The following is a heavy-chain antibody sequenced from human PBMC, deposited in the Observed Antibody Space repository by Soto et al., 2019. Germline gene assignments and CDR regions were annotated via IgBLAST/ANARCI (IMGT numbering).Heavy chain of an antibody. Sequence: QVQLVESGGGVVQPGRSLRLTCAASGFIFSGSGMHWVRQAPGKGLEWVALVSNDGIRKYYGDSVKGRFTISRDNAENTLYLQMNSLRAKDTAVYYCARWVGGSMYDNSGKYDSWGQGTLVTVSS. CDR3: ARWVGGSMYDNSGKYDS. J-gene: IGHJ5*01. D-gene: IGHD3-22*01. V-gene: IGHV3-30*03. CDR1: GFIFSGSG. CDR2: VSNDGIRK.